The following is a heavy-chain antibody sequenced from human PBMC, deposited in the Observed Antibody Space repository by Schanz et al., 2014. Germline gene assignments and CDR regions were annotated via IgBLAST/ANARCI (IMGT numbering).Heavy chain of an antibody. D-gene: IGHD3-9*01. V-gene: IGHV1-18*01. CDR2: ISVYNGNT. CDR1: GYTFTSYG. Sequence: QVQLVQSGAEVKKPGASVKVSCKASGYTFTSYGISWVRQAPGQGLEWMGWISVYNGNTKYGQKVQGRVTMTADTSTNTAYMELRSLRSDDTAVYYCAKAEYDILTDSYSRLDPWGQGTLVTVSS. J-gene: IGHJ5*02. CDR3: AKAEYDILTDSYSRLDP.